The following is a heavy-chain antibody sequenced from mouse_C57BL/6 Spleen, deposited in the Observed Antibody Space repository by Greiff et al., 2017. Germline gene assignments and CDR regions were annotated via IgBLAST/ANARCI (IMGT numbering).Heavy chain of an antibody. J-gene: IGHJ3*01. D-gene: IGHD1-1*01. CDR1: GYTFTSYW. CDR3: ERSARNYVPAWCAY. V-gene: IGHV1-64*01. CDR2: IHPNSGST. Sequence: QVQLQQPGAELVKPGASVKLSCKASGYTFTSYWMHWVKQRPGQGLEWIGMIHPNSGSTNYNEKFKSKATLTVDKSSSTAYMQLRSLPSEDSAVYYCERSARNYVPAWCAYWGQGTLVTVSA.